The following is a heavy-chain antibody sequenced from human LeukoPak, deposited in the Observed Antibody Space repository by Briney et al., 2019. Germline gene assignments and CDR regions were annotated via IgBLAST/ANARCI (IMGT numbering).Heavy chain of an antibody. CDR2: IKQDGSEK. CDR1: GFTFSSYW. J-gene: IGHJ4*02. CDR3: ARGGPGVFAY. Sequence: PGGSLRLSCAASGFTFSSYWMSWVRQAPGKGLEWVANIKQDGSEKDYVDSVKGRFTISRDNAKYSLYLQMNSLRAEDTAVYFCARGGPGVFAYWGQGTLVTVSS. V-gene: IGHV3-7*01. D-gene: IGHD3-10*01.